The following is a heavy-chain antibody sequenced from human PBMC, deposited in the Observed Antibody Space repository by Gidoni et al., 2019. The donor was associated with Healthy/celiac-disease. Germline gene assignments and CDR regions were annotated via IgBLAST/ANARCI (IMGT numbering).Heavy chain of an antibody. V-gene: IGHV4-61*02. CDR2: IYTSGST. Sequence: QVQLQESGPGLVKPSQTLSLTCTVSGGSISSGSYYWSWIRQPAGKGLEWIGRIYTSGSTHYNPSLKSRVTISVDTSKNQFSLKLSSVTAADTAVYYCASGWGMDVWGQGTTVTVSS. D-gene: IGHD2-15*01. CDR1: GGSISSGSYY. CDR3: ASGWGMDV. J-gene: IGHJ6*02.